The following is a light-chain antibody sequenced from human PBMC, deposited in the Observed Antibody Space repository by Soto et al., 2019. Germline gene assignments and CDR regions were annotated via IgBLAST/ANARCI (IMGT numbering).Light chain of an antibody. CDR2: FAS. J-gene: IGKJ5*01. Sequence: DIQMTQSPSSLYASVGDRVTITCRASQDIGSHFAWYQQKPEKAPKSLIYFASTLQSGVPSRFSASGSGTDFTLTISSLQPEDFATYYCEQFRSFPITFGQGTRLEIK. CDR3: EQFRSFPIT. CDR1: QDIGSH. V-gene: IGKV1D-16*01.